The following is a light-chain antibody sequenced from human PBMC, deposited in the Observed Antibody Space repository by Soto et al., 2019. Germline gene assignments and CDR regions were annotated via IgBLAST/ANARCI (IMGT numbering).Light chain of an antibody. CDR3: QKYDTLLYS. CDR1: QSVSGTS. V-gene: IGKV3-20*01. J-gene: IGKJ2*03. Sequence: EIVMTQSPGTLSLSPGERATLTCRASQSVSGTSLAWYQQKLGQAPRLLISGASARATGSPDRFSGSGSGTDFTLTIRRLEAEDSAVFYWQKYDTLLYSFGQGTKLEIQ. CDR2: GAS.